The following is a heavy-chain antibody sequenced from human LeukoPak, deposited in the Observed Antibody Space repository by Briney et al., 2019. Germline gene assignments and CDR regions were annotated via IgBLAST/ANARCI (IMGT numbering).Heavy chain of an antibody. CDR1: GFTFSSYA. V-gene: IGHV3-30-3*01. Sequence: PGGSLRLSCAASGFTFSSYAMHWVRQAPGKGLEWVAVISYDGSNKYYADSVKGRFTISRGNSKNTLYLQMNSLRAEDTAVYYCARASDYWGQGTLVTVSS. CDR3: ARASDY. CDR2: ISYDGSNK. J-gene: IGHJ4*02.